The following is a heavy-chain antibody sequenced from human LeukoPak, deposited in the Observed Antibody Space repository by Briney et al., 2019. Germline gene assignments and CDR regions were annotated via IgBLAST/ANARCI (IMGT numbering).Heavy chain of an antibody. J-gene: IGHJ5*02. D-gene: IGHD1-1*01. V-gene: IGHV1-2*02. CDR3: ARVRTTGTTRRNWFDP. CDR1: GYTFTGYY. CDR2: INPNSGGT. Sequence: ASVKVSCKASGYTFTGYYMHWLRQAPGQGLEWMGWINPNSGGTNYAQKFQGRVTMTRDTSISTAYMELSRLRSDDTAVYYCARVRTTGTTRRNWFDPWGQGTLVTVSS.